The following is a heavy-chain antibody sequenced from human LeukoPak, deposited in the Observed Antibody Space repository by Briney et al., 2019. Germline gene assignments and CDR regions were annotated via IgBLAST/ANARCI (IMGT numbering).Heavy chain of an antibody. J-gene: IGHJ6*03. V-gene: IGHV3-30*02. CDR2: IRYDGSNK. CDR1: GFTFSSSG. D-gene: IGHD3-10*01. Sequence: GGSLRLSCAASGFTFSSSGMDWVRQAPGKGLEWVAFIRYDGSNKYYADSVKGRFTISRDNSKNTLYLQMNSLRAEDTAVYYCAKSYYGSGSYYYYYYYMDVWGKGTTVTISS. CDR3: AKSYYGSGSYYYYYYYMDV.